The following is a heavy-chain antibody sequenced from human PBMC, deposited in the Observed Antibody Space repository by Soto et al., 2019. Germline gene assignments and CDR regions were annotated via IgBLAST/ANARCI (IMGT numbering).Heavy chain of an antibody. J-gene: IGHJ6*02. CDR2: INHSGST. CDR3: ARGETYYYYGMDV. CDR1: GGSFSGYY. Sequence: SETLSLTCAVYGGSFSGYYWSRIRQPPGKGLEWSGEINHSGSTNDNPSLKSRVTISVDTSKNQYSLKLSSVTAADTAVYYCARGETYYYYGMDVWGQGTTVTVSS. V-gene: IGHV4-34*01.